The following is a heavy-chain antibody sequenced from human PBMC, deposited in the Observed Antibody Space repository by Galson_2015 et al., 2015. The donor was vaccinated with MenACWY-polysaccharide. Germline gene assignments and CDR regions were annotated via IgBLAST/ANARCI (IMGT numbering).Heavy chain of an antibody. CDR2: ISSGGNTI. D-gene: IGHD6-19*01. CDR1: GFTFSDYY. Sequence: SLRLSCAASGFTFSDYYMSWIRQAPGKGLEWVSYISSGGNTIYYADSVKGRFTISRDNAKNSLYLQMNSLRAEDTAVYYCARIYGYNSGYFDYWGQGTLVTVSS. V-gene: IGHV3-11*01. CDR3: ARIYGYNSGYFDY. J-gene: IGHJ4*02.